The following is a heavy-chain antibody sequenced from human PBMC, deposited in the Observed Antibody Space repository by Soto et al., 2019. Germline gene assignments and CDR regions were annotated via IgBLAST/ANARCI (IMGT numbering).Heavy chain of an antibody. CDR1: GGSISSSSYY. V-gene: IGHV4-39*07. Sequence: SETLSLTCTVSGGSISSSSYYWGWIRQPPGKGLEWIGSIYYSGSTYYNPSLKSRVTISVDTSKNQFSLKLSSVTAADTAVYYCARDYYDSSGHYFDYWGQGTLVTVSS. D-gene: IGHD3-22*01. J-gene: IGHJ4*02. CDR3: ARDYYDSSGHYFDY. CDR2: IYYSGST.